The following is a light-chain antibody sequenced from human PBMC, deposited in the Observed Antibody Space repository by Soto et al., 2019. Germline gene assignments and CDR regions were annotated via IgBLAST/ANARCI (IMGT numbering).Light chain of an antibody. J-gene: IGKJ1*01. V-gene: IGKV1-5*01. CDR1: QGISSW. Sequence: DIQVIQSPSTLSAYVGDRGTITCRASQGISSWLAWYQLKPGNAPKLLIYDASSLERGFPSRFSGSGSGTEFTLTISSLLPDDFATYYCQQYKSFSWTFGQGTKVDI. CDR2: DAS. CDR3: QQYKSFSWT.